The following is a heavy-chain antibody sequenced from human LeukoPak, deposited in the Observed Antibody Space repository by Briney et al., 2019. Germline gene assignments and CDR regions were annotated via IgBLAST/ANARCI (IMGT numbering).Heavy chain of an antibody. CDR1: GFPFSSYG. CDR2: IWYDGSNK. CDR3: ARDAFWNGFDY. J-gene: IGHJ4*02. D-gene: IGHD1-1*01. Sequence: PGRSLRLSCAASGFPFSSYGMRWVRQAPGKGLEWVAVIWYDGSNKYYADSVKGRFTISRDNSKNTLYLQMNSLRAEDTAVYDCARDAFWNGFDYWGQGTLVTVSS. V-gene: IGHV3-33*01.